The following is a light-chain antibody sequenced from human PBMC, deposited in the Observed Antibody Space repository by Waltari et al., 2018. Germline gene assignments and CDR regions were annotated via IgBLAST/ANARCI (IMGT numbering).Light chain of an antibody. V-gene: IGLV5-45*03. CDR1: SGVNVANHS. CDR3: MIWRSGASE. J-gene: IGLJ2*01. Sequence: QAVLTQPSSLSASPGASVSLTCTLRSGVNVANHSLYWYQQKPGSPPQYLLRYKSDSDKQQGSGVPSRFSGSKDASANAGILLISGLQSEDEADYYCMIWRSGASEFGGGTKLTVL. CDR2: YKSDSDK.